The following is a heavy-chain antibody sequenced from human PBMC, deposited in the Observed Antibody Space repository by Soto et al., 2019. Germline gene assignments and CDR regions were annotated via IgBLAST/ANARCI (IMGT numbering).Heavy chain of an antibody. CDR3: ASLAHEREDDYNRGFDY. V-gene: IGHV1-69*13. J-gene: IGHJ4*02. CDR2: IIPIFGTA. D-gene: IGHD4-4*01. CDR1: GGTFSSYA. Sequence: VASVKVSCKASGGTFSSYAISWVRQAPGQGLEWMGGIIPIFGTANYAQKFQGRVTITADESTSTAYMELSSLRSEDTAVYYCASLAHEREDDYNRGFDYWGQGTLVTVSS.